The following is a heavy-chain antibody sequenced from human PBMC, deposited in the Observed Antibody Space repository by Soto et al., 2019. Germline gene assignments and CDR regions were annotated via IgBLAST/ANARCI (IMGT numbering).Heavy chain of an antibody. CDR2: MNPNSGNT. D-gene: IGHD3-10*01. CDR1: GYTFTSYD. Sequence: GASVKVSCKASGYTFTSYDINWVRQATGQGLEWMGWMNPNSGNTGYAQKFQGRVTMTRNTSISTAYMELSSLRSEDTAVYYCARGPYYYGSGSYYLGYWGQGTLVTVSS. J-gene: IGHJ4*02. CDR3: ARGPYYYGSGSYYLGY. V-gene: IGHV1-8*01.